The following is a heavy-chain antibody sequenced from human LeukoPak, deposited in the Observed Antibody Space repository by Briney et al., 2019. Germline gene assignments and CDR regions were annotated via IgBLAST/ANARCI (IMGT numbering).Heavy chain of an antibody. V-gene: IGHV1-18*01. CDR1: GYTFTSYG. Sequence: ASVKVSCKASGYTFTSYGISWVRQAPGQGLEWMGWISAYNGNTNYAQKLQGRVTMTTDTSTSTAYMELRSLRSDDTAVYYCARIDSSGHQTLNFDYWGQGTLVTVSS. D-gene: IGHD3-22*01. J-gene: IGHJ4*02. CDR2: ISAYNGNT. CDR3: ARIDSSGHQTLNFDY.